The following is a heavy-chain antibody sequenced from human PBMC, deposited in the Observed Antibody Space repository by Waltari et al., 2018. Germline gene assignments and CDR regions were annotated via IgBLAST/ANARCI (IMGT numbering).Heavy chain of an antibody. CDR3: ATALGDSISASRPFEI. J-gene: IGHJ3*02. V-gene: IGHV1-69-2*01. CDR2: VDPEDGQT. D-gene: IGHD3-3*02. Sequence: EVRLLQSGAEVKKPGTTLKISCRLSGYTLSNYSIHWIQQAPGKGLQWMGLVDPEDGQTIYAEALQGRISMTADSSTETVYMELTSLTSDDSAVYYCATALGDSISASRPFEIWGQGTVITVSS. CDR1: GYTLSNYS.